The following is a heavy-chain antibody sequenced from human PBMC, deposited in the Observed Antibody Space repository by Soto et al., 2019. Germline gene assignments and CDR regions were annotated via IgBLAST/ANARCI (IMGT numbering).Heavy chain of an antibody. CDR3: ARFSIAARRVDP. CDR2: IYYSGST. Sequence: SETLSLTCTVSGGSISSYYWSWIRQPPGKGLEWIGYIYYSGSTNYNPSLKSRVTISVDTSKNQLSLKLSSVTAADTAVYYCARFSIAARRVDPWGQGTLVTVSS. J-gene: IGHJ5*02. V-gene: IGHV4-59*01. CDR1: GGSISSYY. D-gene: IGHD6-6*01.